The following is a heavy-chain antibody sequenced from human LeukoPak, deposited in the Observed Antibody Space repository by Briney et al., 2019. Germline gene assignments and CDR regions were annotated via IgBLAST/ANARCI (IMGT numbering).Heavy chain of an antibody. Sequence: ASVKVSCKASGYTFTSYYMHWVRRAPGPGLEWMGIINPSGGSTSYAQKFQGRVTMTRDASTSIVYMELSSLRSEDTAVYYCARVGRDYGGNSGERSPFDPWGQGTLVTVSS. CDR2: INPSGGST. CDR3: ARVGRDYGGNSGERSPFDP. V-gene: IGHV1-46*03. J-gene: IGHJ5*02. CDR1: GYTFTSYY. D-gene: IGHD4-23*01.